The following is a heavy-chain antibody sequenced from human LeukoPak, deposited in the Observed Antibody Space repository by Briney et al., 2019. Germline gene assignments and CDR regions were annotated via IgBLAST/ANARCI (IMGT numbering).Heavy chain of an antibody. Sequence: RGSLRLSCAASGFSLSSYAMSWVREAPGKGREWGSAISGSDGSTYYADSVKGRFTISRDNSKNTLYLQMNSLRAEDTAVYYCAKQQLVQYYYYMDVWGKGTTVTVSS. J-gene: IGHJ6*03. CDR3: AKQQLVQYYYYMDV. CDR2: ISGSDGST. CDR1: GFSLSSYA. V-gene: IGHV3-23*01. D-gene: IGHD6-13*01.